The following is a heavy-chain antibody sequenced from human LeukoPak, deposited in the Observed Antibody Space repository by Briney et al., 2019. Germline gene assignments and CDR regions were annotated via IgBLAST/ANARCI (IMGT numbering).Heavy chain of an antibody. D-gene: IGHD7-27*01. V-gene: IGHV4-34*01. CDR1: GGSFSGYY. CDR3: ARRRNWDQEDYYYYYHMDV. Sequence: SETLSLTCAVYGGSFSGYYWSWIRQPPGKGLEWIGEINHSGSTNYNPSLKSRVTISVDTSKNQFSLKLSSVTAADTAVYYCARRRNWDQEDYYYYYHMDVWGKGTTVTVSS. CDR2: INHSGST. J-gene: IGHJ6*03.